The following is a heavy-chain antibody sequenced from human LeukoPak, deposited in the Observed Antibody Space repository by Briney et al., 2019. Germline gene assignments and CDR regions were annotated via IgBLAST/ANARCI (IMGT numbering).Heavy chain of an antibody. J-gene: IGHJ4*02. CDR1: GYSFTSYW. V-gene: IGHV5-51*01. CDR2: IYPGDSDT. CDR3: ARQEDYYDSSGYYDY. Sequence: GESLKISCKGSGYSFTSYWIGWVRQMPGKGLEWMGIIYPGDSDTRYSPSFQGQVTNSADKSISTAYLQWSSLKASDTAMYYCARQEDYYDSSGYYDYWGQGTLVTVSS. D-gene: IGHD3-22*01.